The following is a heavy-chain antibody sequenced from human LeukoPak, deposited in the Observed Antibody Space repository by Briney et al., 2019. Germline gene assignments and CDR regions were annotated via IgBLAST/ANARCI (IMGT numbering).Heavy chain of an antibody. J-gene: IGHJ3*02. D-gene: IGHD1-1*01. V-gene: IGHV3-64*01. CDR2: ISRNANTT. CDR3: AIRTFLNAFDI. Sequence: GGTLRLSCAASGFIFSTYDMHWVRQAPGKGLEDVSVISRNANTTRYSNSVNAIFTISRDNSKYTLYLQMGCLRAEDMAVYYCAIRTFLNAFDIWGQGTMVTVSS. CDR1: GFIFSTYD.